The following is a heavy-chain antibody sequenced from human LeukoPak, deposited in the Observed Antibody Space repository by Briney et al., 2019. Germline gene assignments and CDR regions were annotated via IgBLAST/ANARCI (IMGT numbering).Heavy chain of an antibody. J-gene: IGHJ4*02. D-gene: IGHD6-19*01. Sequence: PGGSLRLSCAASGFTFSSYWMSWVRQAPGKGLEWVANIKQDGSEKYYVDSVKGRFTISRDNAKNSLYLQMNSLRAEDTAVYYCARGMWEQWLVRAGYYFDYWGQGTLVTVSS. CDR1: GFTFSSYW. CDR3: ARGMWEQWLVRAGYYFDY. V-gene: IGHV3-7*01. CDR2: IKQDGSEK.